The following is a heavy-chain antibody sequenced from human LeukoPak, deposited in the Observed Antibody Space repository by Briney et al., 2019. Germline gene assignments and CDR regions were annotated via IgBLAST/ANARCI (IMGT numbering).Heavy chain of an antibody. CDR3: VRYLRGYSYGPFDY. D-gene: IGHD5-18*01. CDR2: IYYSGST. J-gene: IGHJ4*02. CDR1: GGSISSYY. V-gene: IGHV4-59*08. Sequence: SETLSLTCTVSGGSISSYYWSWIRQPPGKGLEWVGYIYYSGSTNYNPSLKSRVTISVDTSKNQFSLNLTSVTAADTAVYYCVRYLRGYSYGPFDYWGQGTLVTASS.